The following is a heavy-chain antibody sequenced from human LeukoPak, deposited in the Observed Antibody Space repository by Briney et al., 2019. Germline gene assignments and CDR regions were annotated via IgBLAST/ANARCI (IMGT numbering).Heavy chain of an antibody. J-gene: IGHJ4*02. CDR2: INPNSGGT. CDR1: GYTFTGYY. CDR3: ASGGERYSSGWYGDY. Sequence: APVKVSCEASGYTFTGYYMHWVRQAPGQGLEWMGWINPNSGGTKYAQKFQGRVTMTRDTSISTAYMELSRLTSDDTAVYYCASGGERYSSGWYGDYWGQGTLVTVSS. V-gene: IGHV1-2*02. D-gene: IGHD6-19*01.